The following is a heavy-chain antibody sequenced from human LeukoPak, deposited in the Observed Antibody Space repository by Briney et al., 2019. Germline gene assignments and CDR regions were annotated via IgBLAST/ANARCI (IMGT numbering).Heavy chain of an antibody. Sequence: GASVKVSCKASGYTFTSYGISWVRQAPGQGLEWMGRIIPILGIANYAQKFQGRVTITADKSTSTAYMELSSLRSEDTAVYYCASRGPYGADFDYWGQGTLVTVSS. V-gene: IGHV1-69*04. D-gene: IGHD4-17*01. J-gene: IGHJ4*02. CDR1: GYTFTSYG. CDR2: IIPILGIA. CDR3: ASRGPYGADFDY.